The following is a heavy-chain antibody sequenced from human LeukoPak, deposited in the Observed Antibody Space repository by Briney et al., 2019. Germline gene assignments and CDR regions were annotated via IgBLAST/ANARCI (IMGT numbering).Heavy chain of an antibody. Sequence: GASVKVSCKASGGTFSSYAISWVRQAPGQGLEWMGRIIPILGIANYAQKFQGRVTITADESTSTAYMELSSLRSEDTAVYYCAVHSGYDFASNYYFDYWGQGTLVTVSS. CDR1: GGTFSSYA. V-gene: IGHV1-69*04. J-gene: IGHJ4*02. CDR2: IIPILGIA. D-gene: IGHD5-12*01. CDR3: AVHSGYDFASNYYFDY.